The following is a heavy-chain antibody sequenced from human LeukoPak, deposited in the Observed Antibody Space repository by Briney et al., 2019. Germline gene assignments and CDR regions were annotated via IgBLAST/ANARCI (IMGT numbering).Heavy chain of an antibody. CDR2: RNPADSDT. J-gene: IGHJ3*01. Sequence: GESLKISCKGSGYTFTTYWISWVRQMPGKGLEWIGLRNPADSDTRYSPSFQGQVTNSVDKSISTAYLEWSSLKASDTAMYYCARHVSSSRVAYDVWGQGTMVTVSS. CDR1: GYTFTTYW. V-gene: IGHV5-51*01. CDR3: ARHVSSSRVAYDV. D-gene: IGHD2-2*01.